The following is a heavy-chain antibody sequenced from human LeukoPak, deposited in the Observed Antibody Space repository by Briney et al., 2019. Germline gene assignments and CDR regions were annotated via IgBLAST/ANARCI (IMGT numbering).Heavy chain of an antibody. Sequence: GGSLRLSCAASGFTFNNYTIHWVRQAPGKGLQWVAVISYDGSKKYYVDSVKGRFIISRDNSKNTLYLRMNSLRAEDTAVYYCARDRAVDYDNTNYYAVALDVWGQGTVVTVSS. V-gene: IGHV3-30-3*01. J-gene: IGHJ3*01. CDR2: ISYDGSKK. D-gene: IGHD3-22*01. CDR3: ARDRAVDYDNTNYYAVALDV. CDR1: GFTFNNYT.